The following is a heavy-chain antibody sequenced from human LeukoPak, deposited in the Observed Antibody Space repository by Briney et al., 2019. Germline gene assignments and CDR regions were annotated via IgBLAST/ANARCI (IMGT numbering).Heavy chain of an antibody. CDR2: IYTSGST. D-gene: IGHD6-13*01. J-gene: IGHJ4*02. CDR3: AREHSSSWYNY. CDR1: GGSISSYY. Sequence: SETLSLTCTVSGGSISSYYGSWIRQPPGKGLEWIGRIYTSGSTNYNPSLKSRVTMSVDTSKSQFSLKLSSVTAADTAVYYCAREHSSSWYNYWGQGTLVTVSS. V-gene: IGHV4-4*07.